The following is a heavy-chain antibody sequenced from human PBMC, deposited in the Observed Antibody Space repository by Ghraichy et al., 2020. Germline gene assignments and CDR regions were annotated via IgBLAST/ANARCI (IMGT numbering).Heavy chain of an antibody. CDR1: GGSISSSSYY. D-gene: IGHD1-26*01. J-gene: IGHJ6*03. Sequence: SQTLSITCTVSGGSISSSSYYWGWIRQPPGKGLEWIGSIYYSGSTYYNPSLKSRVTISVDTSKNQFSLKLSSVTAADTAVYYCARTWGGSYSLRVRFDYMDVWGKGTTVTVSS. CDR2: IYYSGST. V-gene: IGHV4-39*01. CDR3: ARTWGGSYSLRVRFDYMDV.